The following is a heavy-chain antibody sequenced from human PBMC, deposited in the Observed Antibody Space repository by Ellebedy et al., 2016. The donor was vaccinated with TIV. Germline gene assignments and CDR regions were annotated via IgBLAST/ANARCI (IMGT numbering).Heavy chain of an antibody. Sequence: GGSLRLXXAASGFTFSSYSMNWVRQAPGKGLEWVANIKQDGSEKYYVDSVKGRFTISRDNAKNSLYLQVNSLRAEDTAVYYCARERMVRGVTYSAYHGMDVWGQGTTVTVSS. V-gene: IGHV3-7*01. CDR2: IKQDGSEK. CDR1: GFTFSSYS. J-gene: IGHJ6*02. CDR3: ARERMVRGVTYSAYHGMDV. D-gene: IGHD3-10*01.